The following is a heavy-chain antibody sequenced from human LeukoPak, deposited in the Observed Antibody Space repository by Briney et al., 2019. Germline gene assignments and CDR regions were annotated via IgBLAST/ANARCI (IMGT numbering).Heavy chain of an antibody. D-gene: IGHD2-15*01. CDR2: IYYSGST. CDR1: GGSISSYY. J-gene: IGHJ5*02. CDR3: ARYCSGGSCYPGTNWFDP. V-gene: IGHV4-59*12. Sequence: SETLSLTCTVSGGSISSYYWNWIRQPPGKGLEWIGYIYYSGSTNYNPSLKSRVTISVDTSKNQFSLKLSSVTAADTAVYYCARYCSGGSCYPGTNWFDPWGQGTLVTVSS.